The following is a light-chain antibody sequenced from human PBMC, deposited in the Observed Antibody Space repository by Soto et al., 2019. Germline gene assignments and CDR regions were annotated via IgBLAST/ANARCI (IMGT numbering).Light chain of an antibody. Sequence: EIVLTQSPGTLSLSPGERATLSCRASQSVNSIYLAWYQQKPGQAPRLLISGASSRATGIPDRFSGSGSATDFTLTISRLEPEDFAVYYCQQYGSSPWTFGQGTKVHIK. CDR2: GAS. CDR1: QSVNSIY. J-gene: IGKJ1*01. V-gene: IGKV3-20*01. CDR3: QQYGSSPWT.